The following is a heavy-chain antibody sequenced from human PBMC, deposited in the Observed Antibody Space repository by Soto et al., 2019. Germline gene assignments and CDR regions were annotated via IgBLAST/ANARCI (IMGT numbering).Heavy chain of an antibody. D-gene: IGHD1-7*01. CDR1: GFTFSSDG. CDR3: AKDEISKTIRGDVFNF. Sequence: PGGSLRLSCAASGFTFSSDGMHWVRQAPGKGLEWVAVISYDGSYQYYVDSVKGRFTISRDNSKNTLYLQMNSLRAEDTAVYYCAKDEISKTIRGDVFNFWGQGTMVTVSS. CDR2: ISYDGSYQ. J-gene: IGHJ3*01. V-gene: IGHV3-30*18.